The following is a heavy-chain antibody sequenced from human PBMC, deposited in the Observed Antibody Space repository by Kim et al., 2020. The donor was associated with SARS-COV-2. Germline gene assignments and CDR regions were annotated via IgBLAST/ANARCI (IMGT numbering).Heavy chain of an antibody. D-gene: IGHD6-13*01. CDR2: IIPILGIA. J-gene: IGHJ3*02. CDR1: GGTFSSYT. CDR3: ASGSSWGAFDI. V-gene: IGHV1-69*02. Sequence: SVKVSCKASGGTFSSYTISWVRQAPGQGLEWMGRIIPILGIANYAQKFQGRVTITADKSTSTAYMELSSLRSEDTAVYYCASGSSWGAFDIWGQGTMVTVSS.